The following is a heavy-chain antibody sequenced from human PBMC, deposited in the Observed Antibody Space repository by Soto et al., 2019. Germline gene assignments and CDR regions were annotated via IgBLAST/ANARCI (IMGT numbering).Heavy chain of an antibody. D-gene: IGHD6-6*01. CDR3: AKDLEYSSSGGSSGYYYVMDV. J-gene: IGHJ6*02. CDR2: FYSGGST. V-gene: IGHV3-53*05. Sequence: PGGSLRLSCAASGFTVSSSSMRWVRQAPGKGLEWVSVFYSGGSTYYADSVKGRFTISRDNSKNTLYLQMNSLIAEDTAVYYCAKDLEYSSSGGSSGYYYVMDVWGQGTTVTVSS. CDR1: GFTVSSSS.